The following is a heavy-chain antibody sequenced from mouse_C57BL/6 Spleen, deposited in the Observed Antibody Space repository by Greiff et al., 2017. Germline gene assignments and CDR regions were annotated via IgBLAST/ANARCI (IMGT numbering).Heavy chain of an antibody. CDR3: TRDPPGYDAMDY. J-gene: IGHJ4*01. D-gene: IGHD3-2*02. CDR1: GFTFSSYA. Sequence: EVHLVESGEGLVKPGGSLKLSCAASGFTFSSYAMSWVRQTPEKRLEWVAYISSGGDYIYYADTVKGRFTISRDNARNTLYLQMSSLKSEDTAMYYCTRDPPGYDAMDYWGQGTSVTVSS. V-gene: IGHV5-9-1*02. CDR2: ISSGGDYI.